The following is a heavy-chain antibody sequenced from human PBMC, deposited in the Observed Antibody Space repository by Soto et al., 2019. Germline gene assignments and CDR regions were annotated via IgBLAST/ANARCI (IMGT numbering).Heavy chain of an antibody. J-gene: IGHJ2*01. V-gene: IGHV4-31*03. Sequence: QVQLQESGPGLVKPSQTLSLTCTVSGGSISSGGYYWSWIRQHPGKGLEWIGYIYYSGSTYYNPSLKSRVTISVDTSKNQFSLKLSSVTAADTAVYYCARGSSITMVRGVPDWYFDLWGRGTLVTVSS. CDR3: ARGSSITMVRGVPDWYFDL. CDR1: GGSISSGGYY. D-gene: IGHD3-10*01. CDR2: IYYSGST.